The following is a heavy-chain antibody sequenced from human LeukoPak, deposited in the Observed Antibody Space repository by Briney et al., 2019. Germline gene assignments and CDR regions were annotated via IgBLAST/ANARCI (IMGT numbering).Heavy chain of an antibody. D-gene: IGHD4-17*01. Sequence: SVKVSCKASGGTFSSYAISWVRQAPGQGLEWMGGIIPIFGTANYAQKFQGRVTITADKSTSTAYMELSSLRSEDSAVYYCARGATVPSRRYFDYWGQGTLVTVSS. V-gene: IGHV1-69*06. CDR3: ARGATVPSRRYFDY. CDR2: IIPIFGTA. CDR1: GGTFSSYA. J-gene: IGHJ4*02.